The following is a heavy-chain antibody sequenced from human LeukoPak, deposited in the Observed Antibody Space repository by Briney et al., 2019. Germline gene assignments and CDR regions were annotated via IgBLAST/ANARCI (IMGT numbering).Heavy chain of an antibody. D-gene: IGHD6-6*01. CDR1: GFTFSSYA. V-gene: IGHV3-30-3*01. CDR2: ISYDGSNK. CDR3: AREGVVAARTFDY. Sequence: GGSLRLSCAASGFTFSSYAMHWVRQAPGKGLEWVAVISYDGSNKYYADSVKGRFTISRDNSKNTLYLQMNSLRAEDTAVYYCAREGVVAARTFDYWGQGTLVTVSS. J-gene: IGHJ4*02.